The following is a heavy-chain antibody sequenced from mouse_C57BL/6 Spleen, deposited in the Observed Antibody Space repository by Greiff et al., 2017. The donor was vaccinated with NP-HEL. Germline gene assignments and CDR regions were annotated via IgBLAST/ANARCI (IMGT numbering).Heavy chain of an antibody. CDR2: IDPSDSYT. J-gene: IGHJ2*01. CDR3: ARSDYYGSRDFDY. Sequence: QVQLQQPGAELVMPGASVKLSCKASGYTFTSYWMHWVKQRPGQGLEWIGEIDPSDSYTNYNQKFKGKSTLTVDKSSSTAYMQLSSLTSEDSAVYYCARSDYYGSRDFDYWGQGTTLTVSS. D-gene: IGHD1-1*01. V-gene: IGHV1-69*01. CDR1: GYTFTSYW.